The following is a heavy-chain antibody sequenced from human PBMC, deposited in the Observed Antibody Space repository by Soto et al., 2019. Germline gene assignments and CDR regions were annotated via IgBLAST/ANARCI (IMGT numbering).Heavy chain of an antibody. Sequence: QVQLQESGPGLVKPSGTLSLTCAVSGGSISSSNWWNWVRQPPGKGLEWIGEIYHSGSTNYNPSLKRRVTISVDKSKNQFSLKLSSVTAADTAVYYCARAGDYYGMDVWGQGTTVTVSS. J-gene: IGHJ6*02. CDR1: GGSISSSNW. CDR3: ARAGDYYGMDV. CDR2: IYHSGST. V-gene: IGHV4-4*02.